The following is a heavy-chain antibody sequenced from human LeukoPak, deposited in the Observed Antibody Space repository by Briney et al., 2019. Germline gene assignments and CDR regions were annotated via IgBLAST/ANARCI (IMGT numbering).Heavy chain of an antibody. CDR2: ISGSGGST. V-gene: IGHV3-23*01. J-gene: IGHJ4*02. D-gene: IGHD3-22*01. CDR3: AKGDMIVVVITTLFDY. CDR1: GFTFSSYA. Sequence: PGGSLRLSCAASGFTFSSYAMSWVRQAPGKGLEWVSAISGSGGSTYYADSVKGRLTISRDNSKNTLYLQMNSLRAEDTAVYYCAKGDMIVVVITTLFDYWGQGTLVTVSS.